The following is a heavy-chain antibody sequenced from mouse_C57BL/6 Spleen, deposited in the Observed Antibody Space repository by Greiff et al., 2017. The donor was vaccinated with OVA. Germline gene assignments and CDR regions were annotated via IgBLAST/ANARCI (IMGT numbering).Heavy chain of an antibody. CDR2: IDPEDGET. CDR1: GFNIKDYY. Sequence: VQLQQSGAELVKPGASVKLSCTASGFNIKDYYMHWVKQRTEQGLEWIGRIDPEDGETKYAPKFPGKATITADTSSNTAYLQLSSLTSEDTAVYYCVGDNPLAYWGQGTLVTVSA. D-gene: IGHD3-2*01. J-gene: IGHJ3*01. V-gene: IGHV14-2*01. CDR3: VGDNPLAY.